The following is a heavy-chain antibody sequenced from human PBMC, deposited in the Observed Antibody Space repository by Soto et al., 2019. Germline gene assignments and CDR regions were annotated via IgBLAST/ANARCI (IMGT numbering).Heavy chain of an antibody. V-gene: IGHV4-59*01. CDR3: ARSSPYCSSTSCYERHYYYMDV. CDR2: IYYSGST. J-gene: IGHJ6*03. D-gene: IGHD2-2*01. Sequence: SETLSLTCTVSGGSISSYYWSWIRQPPGKGLEWIGYIYYSGSTNYNPSLKSRVTISVDTSKNQFSLKLSSVTAADTAVYYCARSSPYCSSTSCYERHYYYMDVWGKGTTVTVSS. CDR1: GGSISSYY.